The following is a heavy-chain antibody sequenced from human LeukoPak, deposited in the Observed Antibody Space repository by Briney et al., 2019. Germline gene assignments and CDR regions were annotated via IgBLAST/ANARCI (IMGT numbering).Heavy chain of an antibody. CDR3: ARYSSSWLNWFDP. V-gene: IGHV1-69*13. Sequence: SVKLSCKASGGTFSSYAISWVRQAPGQGLEWMGGIIPIFGTANYAQKSQGRVTITADESTSTAYMQLSSLRSEDTAVYCCARYSSSWLNWFDPWGQGTLVTVSS. CDR1: GGTFSSYA. CDR2: IIPIFGTA. D-gene: IGHD6-13*01. J-gene: IGHJ5*02.